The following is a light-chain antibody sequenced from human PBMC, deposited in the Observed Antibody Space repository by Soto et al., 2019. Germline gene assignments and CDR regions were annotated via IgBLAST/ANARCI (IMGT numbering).Light chain of an antibody. CDR2: EVN. J-gene: IGLJ1*01. V-gene: IGLV2-8*01. CDR3: CSYGGSSNV. Sequence: QSALTQPPSASGSPGQSVAISCTGTSSDVGGYNYVSWYQQHPGKAPKLMIYEVNKRPSGVPDRFSGSKSGNTPSLTVSGLQAEDEADYSCCSYGGSSNVFGTGTKVTVL. CDR1: SSDVGGYNY.